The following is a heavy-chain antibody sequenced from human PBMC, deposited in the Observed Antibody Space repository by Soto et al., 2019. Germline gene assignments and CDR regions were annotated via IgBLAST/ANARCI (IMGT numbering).Heavy chain of an antibody. J-gene: IGHJ4*02. V-gene: IGHV4-39*01. CDR2: IYYSGST. D-gene: IGHD6-19*01. Sequence: ASETLSLTCTVSGGSISSSSYYWGWIRQPPGKGLEWIGSIYYSGSTYYNPSLKSRVTISVDTSKNQFSLKLSSVTAADTAVYYCATLPVAVAGNYYFAYWGQGTLVTVSS. CDR3: ATLPVAVAGNYYFAY. CDR1: GGSISSSSYY.